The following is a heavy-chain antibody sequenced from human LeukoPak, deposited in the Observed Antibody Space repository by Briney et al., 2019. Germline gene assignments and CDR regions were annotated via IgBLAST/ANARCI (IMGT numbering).Heavy chain of an antibody. V-gene: IGHV3-30-3*01. CDR3: ARDRGIAAREYYYYYYMDV. J-gene: IGHJ6*03. D-gene: IGHD6-6*01. CDR2: ISYDGSNK. CDR1: GFTFSSYA. Sequence: PGGSLRLSCAASGFTFSSYAMHWVRQAPGKGLEWVAVISYDGSNKYYADSVKGRFTISRDNSKNTLYLQMNSLRAEDTAVYYCARDRGIAAREYYYYYYMDVWGKGTTVTVSS.